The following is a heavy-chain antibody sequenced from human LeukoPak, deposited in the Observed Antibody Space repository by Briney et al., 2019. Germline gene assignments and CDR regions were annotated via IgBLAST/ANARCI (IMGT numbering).Heavy chain of an antibody. Sequence: NPSETLSLTCTVSGGSISSSSYYWSWIRQPPGKGLEWIGEINHSGSTNYNPSLKSRVTISVDTSKNQFSLKLSSVTAADTAVYYCARAGHYYDSSGYYYLTLDSYYYYMDVWGKGTTVTVSS. CDR1: GGSISSSSYY. D-gene: IGHD3-22*01. J-gene: IGHJ6*03. CDR3: ARAGHYYDSSGYYYLTLDSYYYYMDV. CDR2: INHSGST. V-gene: IGHV4-39*07.